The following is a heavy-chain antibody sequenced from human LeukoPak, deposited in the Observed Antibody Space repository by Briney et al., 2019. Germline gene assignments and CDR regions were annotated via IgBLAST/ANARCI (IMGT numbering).Heavy chain of an antibody. CDR1: GYSFTSYW. D-gene: IGHD3-22*01. Sequence: KNGESLKISCKGSGYSFTSYWIGWVGQMPGKGLEWMGIIYPGDSATRYSPSFQGQVTISADKSISTAYLQWSSLKASDTAMYYCARLRYYYDSSGYYYNYFDYWGQGTLVTVSS. CDR3: ARLRYYYDSSGYYYNYFDY. CDR2: IYPGDSAT. J-gene: IGHJ4*02. V-gene: IGHV5-51*01.